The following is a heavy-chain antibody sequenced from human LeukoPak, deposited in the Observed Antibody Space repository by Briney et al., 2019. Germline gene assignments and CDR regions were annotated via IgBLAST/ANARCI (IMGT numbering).Heavy chain of an antibody. D-gene: IGHD3-10*01. CDR1: GFTFSSYG. V-gene: IGHV3-23*01. CDR2: ISGSGGSP. Sequence: GGSLRLSCAASGFTFSSYGMSWVRQAPGKGLEWVSAISGSGGSPYYADSVKGRFTISRDNSKNTLYLQMNSLRAEDTAVYYCARVVPPTDYGSGSYFCDPYYFDYWGQGTLVTVSS. J-gene: IGHJ4*02. CDR3: ARVVPPTDYGSGSYFCDPYYFDY.